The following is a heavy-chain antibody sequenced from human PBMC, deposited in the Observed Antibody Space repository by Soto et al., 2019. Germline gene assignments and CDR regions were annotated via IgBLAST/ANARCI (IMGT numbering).Heavy chain of an antibody. Sequence: QLQLQESGPGLVKPSETLSLTCTVSGGSISSSSYYWGWIRQPPGKGLEWIGSIYYSGSTYYNPSLKSRVTISVDTSKNQFSLKLSSVTAADTAVYYCASVVPAAYFDYWGQGTLVTVSS. CDR3: ASVVPAAYFDY. J-gene: IGHJ4*02. CDR2: IYYSGST. D-gene: IGHD2-2*01. CDR1: GGSISSSSYY. V-gene: IGHV4-39*01.